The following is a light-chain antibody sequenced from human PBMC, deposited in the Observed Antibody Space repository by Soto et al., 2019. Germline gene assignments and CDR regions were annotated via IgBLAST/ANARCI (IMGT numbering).Light chain of an antibody. CDR1: SSDVGSYNY. J-gene: IGLJ2*01. CDR2: DVS. V-gene: IGLV2-8*01. CDR3: SLYAGGNNVI. Sequence: QSALTQPPSASGSPGQSVTISCTGTSSDVGSYNYVSWYRQHPGKAPKLLIYDVSTRPSGVPDRFSGSKSANTASLTVSGLRVEDEADYYCSLYAGGNNVILGGGTQLTVL.